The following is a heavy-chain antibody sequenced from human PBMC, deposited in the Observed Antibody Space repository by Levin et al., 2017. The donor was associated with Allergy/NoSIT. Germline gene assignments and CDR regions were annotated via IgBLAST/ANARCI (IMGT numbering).Heavy chain of an antibody. CDR3: ARGVRYYGSGSYFNY. D-gene: IGHD3-10*01. J-gene: IGHJ4*02. V-gene: IGHV4-34*01. Sequence: SQTLSLTCAVYGGSFSGSYWSWLRQPPGKGLEWIGEINHSGSTNYNPSLKSRVTISVDTSKNQFSLKLSSVTAADTAVYYCARGVRYYGSGSYFNYWGQGTLVTVSS. CDR2: INHSGST. CDR1: GGSFSGSY.